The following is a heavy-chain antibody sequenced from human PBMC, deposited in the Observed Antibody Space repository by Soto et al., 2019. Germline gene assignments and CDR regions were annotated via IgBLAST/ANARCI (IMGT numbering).Heavy chain of an antibody. D-gene: IGHD3-10*01. Sequence: ASVKVSCKVSGYTLTELSMHWVRQAPGKGLEWMGGFDPEDGETIYAQKFQARVTMTEDTSTDTAYMELSSLRSEDTAVYYCASRGAIKMYYYASGSYYDAFDIWGQGTMVTVSS. V-gene: IGHV1-24*01. CDR2: FDPEDGET. CDR3: ASRGAIKMYYYASGSYYDAFDI. CDR1: GYTLTELS. J-gene: IGHJ3*02.